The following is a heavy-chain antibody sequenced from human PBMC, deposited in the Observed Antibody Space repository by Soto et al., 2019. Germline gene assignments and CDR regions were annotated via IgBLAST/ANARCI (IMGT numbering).Heavy chain of an antibody. D-gene: IGHD2-15*01. CDR1: GFAFSSRG. CDR3: VKDFGSGYLQVGADL. J-gene: IGHJ5*02. CDR2: ISYDGRNE. Sequence: GGSLRLSCRASGFAFSSRGMHWVRQAPGKGLEWVALISYDGRNEKYAESLKGRFTISRDNSESTLYLQMNGLRPEDAAVYYCVKDFGSGYLQVGADLWGQGTKVTV. V-gene: IGHV3-30*18.